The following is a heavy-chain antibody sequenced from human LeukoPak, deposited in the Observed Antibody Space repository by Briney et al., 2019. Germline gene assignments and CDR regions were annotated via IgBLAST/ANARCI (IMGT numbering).Heavy chain of an antibody. D-gene: IGHD1-1*01. CDR3: AKGSNFAFDN. V-gene: IGHV3-74*01. Sequence: GGSLSLSCAASGLSFSNYWMHWIRQAPGMGLVWVSQINPDGTAALYADSVRGRFTISRDSAQCTLYLQMNTLRPDDTAVYYCAKGSNFAFDNGGQGILVTVSS. J-gene: IGHJ4*02. CDR1: GLSFSNYW. CDR2: INPDGTAA.